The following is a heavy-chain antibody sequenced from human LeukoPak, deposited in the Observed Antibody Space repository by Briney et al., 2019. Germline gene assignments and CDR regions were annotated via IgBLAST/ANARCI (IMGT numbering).Heavy chain of an antibody. CDR2: ISSNGSTI. J-gene: IGHJ4*02. D-gene: IGHD3-22*01. V-gene: IGHV3-48*03. Sequence: GGSLRLSCAASGFTFSSYEMNWVRQTPGKGLEWVSYISSNGSTIHYADSVKGRFTISRDNAKNSLFLQMHSLRAEDTAVYYCARDSTDYYDSSGYYGALDSWGQGTLVTVSS. CDR1: GFTFSSYE. CDR3: ARDSTDYYDSSGYYGALDS.